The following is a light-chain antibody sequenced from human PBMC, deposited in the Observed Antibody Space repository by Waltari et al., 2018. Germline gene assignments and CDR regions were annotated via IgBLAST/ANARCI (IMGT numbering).Light chain of an antibody. CDR3: CSYAGSSTPRV. CDR1: SRDVGSYNL. V-gene: IGLV2-23*01. Sequence: QSALTQPASVSGSPGQSITISCTGTSRDVGSYNLVSWYQQHPGKAPKPMIYEGSKRPSGVSNRFSGSKSGNTASLTISGLQAEDEADYYCCSYAGSSTPRVFGGGTKLTVL. CDR2: EGS. J-gene: IGLJ2*01.